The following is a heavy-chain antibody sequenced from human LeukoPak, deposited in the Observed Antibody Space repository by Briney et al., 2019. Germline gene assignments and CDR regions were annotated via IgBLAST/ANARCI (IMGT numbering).Heavy chain of an antibody. D-gene: IGHD6-6*01. V-gene: IGHV3-30*04. CDR1: GFTLNKYA. CDR3: ARDGQLDF. J-gene: IGHJ4*02. Sequence: GGSLRLSCAASGFTLNKYAMHWVRQAPGQGLESVAVISSDGREEFYPDSVKGRFTISRDTSKNTLYLQMNTLRVEDTAVYYCARDGQLDFWGQGTLVTVSS. CDR2: ISSDGREE.